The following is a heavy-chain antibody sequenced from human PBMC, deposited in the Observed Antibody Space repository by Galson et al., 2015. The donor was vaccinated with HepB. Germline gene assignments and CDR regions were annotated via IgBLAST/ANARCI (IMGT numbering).Heavy chain of an antibody. CDR2: IYYSVST. D-gene: IGHD6-19*01. CDR1: GCSISSISYY. V-gene: IGHV4-39*01. CDR3: ARPRQWLEYFDY. J-gene: IGHJ4*02. Sequence: ETLSPTCTVSGCSISSISYYWVWIRQPPGKGLELIGSIYYSVSTYYNPSLKSRVTIYVDTSKNQFSLKLSSVTAADTAVYYCARPRQWLEYFDYWGQGTLVTVSS.